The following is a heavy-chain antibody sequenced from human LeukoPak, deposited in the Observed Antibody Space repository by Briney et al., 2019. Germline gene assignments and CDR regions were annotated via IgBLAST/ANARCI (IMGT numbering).Heavy chain of an antibody. CDR3: ARGRGLVTATYWYFDL. CDR2: INPNSGGT. Sequence: ASVKVSCKASGYTFTGYYMHWVRQAPGQGLEWMGWINPNSGGTNYAQKFQGRVTMTTDTSTSTAYMELRSLRSDDTAVYYCARGRGLVTATYWYFDLWGRGTLVTVSS. D-gene: IGHD2-21*02. V-gene: IGHV1-2*02. CDR1: GYTFTGYY. J-gene: IGHJ2*01.